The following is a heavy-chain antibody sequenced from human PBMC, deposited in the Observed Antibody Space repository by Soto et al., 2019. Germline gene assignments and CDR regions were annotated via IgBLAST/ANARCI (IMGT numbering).Heavy chain of an antibody. D-gene: IGHD4-4*01. Sequence: SQTLSLTCALSGDSVSSNSAAWNWIRQSPSRGLEWLGRTYYRSKWYNDYAVSVKGRIIINTDTSKNQFSLQLNSVTPEDTAVYYCARDRYSNTYFDYWGQGTLVTVSS. J-gene: IGHJ4*02. V-gene: IGHV6-1*01. CDR2: TYYRSKWYN. CDR3: ARDRYSNTYFDY. CDR1: GDSVSSNSAA.